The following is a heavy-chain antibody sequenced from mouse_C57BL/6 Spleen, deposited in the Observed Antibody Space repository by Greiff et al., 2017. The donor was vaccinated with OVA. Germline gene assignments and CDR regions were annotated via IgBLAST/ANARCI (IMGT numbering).Heavy chain of an antibody. CDR1: GYTFTDYY. CDR2: INPYNGGT. J-gene: IGHJ4*01. CDR3: ARGEIYDGNTDAMDD. V-gene: IGHV1-19*01. Sequence: VQLQQSGPVLVKPGASVKMSCKASGYTFTDYYMNWVKQSHGKSLEWIGVINPYNGGTSYNQKFKGKATLTVDKSSSTAYMELNCLTSEDSAVDYCARGEIYDGNTDAMDDWGQGTSVSVCS. D-gene: IGHD2-3*01.